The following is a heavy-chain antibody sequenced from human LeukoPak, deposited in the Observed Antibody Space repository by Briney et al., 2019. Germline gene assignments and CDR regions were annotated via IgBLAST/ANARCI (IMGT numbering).Heavy chain of an antibody. Sequence: SETLSLTCTVSGGSISSYYWSWIRQPPGKGLEWIGYIYYSGSTNYNPSLKSRVTISADTSKNQFSLKLSSVTAADTAVYYCARDFYGAAAIDAFDIWGQGTMVTVSS. V-gene: IGHV4-59*12. CDR2: IYYSGST. CDR1: GGSISSYY. CDR3: ARDFYGAAAIDAFDI. J-gene: IGHJ3*02. D-gene: IGHD4-17*01.